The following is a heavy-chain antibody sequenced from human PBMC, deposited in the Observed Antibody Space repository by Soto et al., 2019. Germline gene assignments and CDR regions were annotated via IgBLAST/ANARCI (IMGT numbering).Heavy chain of an antibody. J-gene: IGHJ4*02. CDR1: GFTFSSYA. D-gene: IGHD3-3*01. CDR2: ISYDGSNK. CDR3: ARDERRFLEWLLVGY. V-gene: IGHV3-30-3*01. Sequence: LGLSCAASGFTFSSYAMHWVRQAPVKGLEWVAVISYDGSNKYYADSVKGRFTISRDNSKNTLYLQMNSLRAEDTAVYYCARDERRFLEWLLVGYWGQGTLVTVSS.